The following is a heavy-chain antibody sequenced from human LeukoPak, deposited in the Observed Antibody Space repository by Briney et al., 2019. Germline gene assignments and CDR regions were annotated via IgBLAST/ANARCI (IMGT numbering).Heavy chain of an antibody. D-gene: IGHD3-22*01. J-gene: IGHJ4*02. CDR2: IYYSGST. CDR1: GGSISSSSYY. CDR3: ARVNQEDYYDSSGYYSPFDF. V-gene: IGHV4-39*07. Sequence: PETLSLTCTVSGGSISSSSYYWGWIRQPPGKGLEWIGSIYYSGSTYYNPSLKSRVTISVDTSKNQFSLKLSSVTAADTAVYYCARVNQEDYYDSSGYYSPFDFWGQGTLVTVSS.